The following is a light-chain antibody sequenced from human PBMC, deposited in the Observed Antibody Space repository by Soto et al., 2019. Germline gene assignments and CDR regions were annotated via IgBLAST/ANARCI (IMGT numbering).Light chain of an antibody. Sequence: QSALTQPPSASGSPGQSVTISCTGTISDVGAYNYVSWYQQHPGKAPKLMIYEVTKRPSGVPDRFSASKSGNTASLTVSGLQTEDEADYYCCSYAGNNLWVFGGGTKLTVL. V-gene: IGLV2-8*01. CDR1: ISDVGAYNY. CDR3: CSYAGNNLWV. J-gene: IGLJ3*02. CDR2: EVT.